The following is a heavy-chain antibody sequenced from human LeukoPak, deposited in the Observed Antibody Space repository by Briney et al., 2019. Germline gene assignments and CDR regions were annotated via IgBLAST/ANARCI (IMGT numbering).Heavy chain of an antibody. D-gene: IGHD3-10*01. CDR1: GYTFTGYY. CDR3: ARGLGWFGENHDAFDI. V-gene: IGHV1-2*02. J-gene: IGHJ3*02. CDR2: INPDSGGT. Sequence: ASVKVSCKASGYTFTGYYLHWVRQAPGQGLEWMGWINPDSGGTKYAQKFLGRVTMTRDTSISTADMELSRLRSDDTALYYCARGLGWFGENHDAFDIWGQGTMVTVSS.